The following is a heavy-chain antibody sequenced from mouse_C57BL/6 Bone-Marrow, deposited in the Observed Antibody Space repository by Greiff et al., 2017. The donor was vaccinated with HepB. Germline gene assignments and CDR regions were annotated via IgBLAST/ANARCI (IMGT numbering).Heavy chain of an antibody. CDR1: GYAFTNYL. CDR2: INPGSGGT. Sequence: VQLQQSGAELVRPGTSVKVSCKASGYAFTNYLIEWVKQRPGQGLEWIGVINPGSGGTNYNEKFKGKATLTADKSSSTAYMQLSSLTSEDSAVYFCARYPDDYGYAMDYWGQGTSVTVSS. J-gene: IGHJ4*01. CDR3: ARYPDDYGYAMDY. V-gene: IGHV1-54*01. D-gene: IGHD2-4*01.